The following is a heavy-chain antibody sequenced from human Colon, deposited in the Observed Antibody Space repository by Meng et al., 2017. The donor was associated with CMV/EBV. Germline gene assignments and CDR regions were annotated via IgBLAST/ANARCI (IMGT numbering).Heavy chain of an antibody. J-gene: IGHJ4*02. Sequence: QITPKESGPTLVKPTQTRTLTFTFSGFSFITDKTGVGWIRHPPGKALEWLGFIYWYDDTRYSPSLKTRLTITRDTSKNQMILTMTNMDPADTATYYCVRRSYSGQDDYWGQGALVTVSS. CDR2: IYWYDDT. V-gene: IGHV2-5*01. D-gene: IGHD5-12*01. CDR1: GFSFITDKTG. CDR3: VRRSYSGQDDY.